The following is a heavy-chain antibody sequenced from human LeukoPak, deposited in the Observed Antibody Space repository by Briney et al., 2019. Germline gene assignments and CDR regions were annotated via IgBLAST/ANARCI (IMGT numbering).Heavy chain of an antibody. V-gene: IGHV6-1*01. Sequence: SQTLSLTCAISGDSVSSKNAAWNWIRQSPSRGLEWLGRTYYRSKWYNEYAVSVKSLVTINPDTSKNQFSLQLNSMTPEDTAVYYCARTAMRVVDSWGQGTLVTVSS. J-gene: IGHJ4*02. D-gene: IGHD5-18*01. CDR2: TYYRSKWYN. CDR1: GDSVSSKNAA. CDR3: ARTAMRVVDS.